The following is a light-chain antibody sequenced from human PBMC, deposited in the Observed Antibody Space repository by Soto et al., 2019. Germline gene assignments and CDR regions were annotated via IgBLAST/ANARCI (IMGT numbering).Light chain of an antibody. Sequence: QSALTQPPSASGSPGQSVTISCSGTSSDVGGYNYVSWYQQHPGKVPKLMYYEVTKPPSGVADRFSGSKSGNTASLTVSGLQAEDEADYYGRSYAGSNILVFGGGTKVTVL. J-gene: IGLJ3*02. V-gene: IGLV2-8*01. CDR3: RSYAGSNILV. CDR2: EVT. CDR1: SSDVGGYNY.